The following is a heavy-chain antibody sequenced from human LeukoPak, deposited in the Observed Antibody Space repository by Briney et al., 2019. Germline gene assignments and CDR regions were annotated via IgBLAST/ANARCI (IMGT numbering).Heavy chain of an antibody. V-gene: IGHV4-59*01. CDR2: IYYSGST. CDR3: ARAEQLGWFDP. D-gene: IGHD6-13*01. Sequence: PSETLSLTCTVSGGSISSYYWSWIRQPPGKGLEWIGYIYYSGSTNYNPSLKSRVTISVDTSKNQFSLKLSSVTAADTAVYYCARAEQLGWFDPWGQGTLVTVSS. J-gene: IGHJ5*02. CDR1: GGSISSYY.